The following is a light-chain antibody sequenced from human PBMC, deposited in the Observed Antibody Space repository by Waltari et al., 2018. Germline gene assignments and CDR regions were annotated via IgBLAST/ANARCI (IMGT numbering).Light chain of an antibody. CDR1: ESVNKY. V-gene: IGKV3-11*01. Sequence: EVVLTPSPGTLSLSSGARATPACRASESVNKYLAWYQQRPGQAPSLLIYAAYTRATVGRDRFSGSGFGTDFSLTISRRELEDYAFDFCQSHERLPATFGQGTKVEI. CDR2: AAY. J-gene: IGKJ1*01. CDR3: QSHERLPAT.